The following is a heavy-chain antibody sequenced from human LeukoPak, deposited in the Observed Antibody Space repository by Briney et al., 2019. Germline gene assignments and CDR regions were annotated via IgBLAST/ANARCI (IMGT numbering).Heavy chain of an antibody. D-gene: IGHD5-18*01. CDR3: ARAVTSMDGY. Sequence: EWVASLNEDGSKRSYVGSVKGRFTISRDNAQNSVYLQMNSLTAEDTAVYYCARAVTSMDGYWGLGTLVTVSS. J-gene: IGHJ4*02. CDR2: LNEDGSKR. V-gene: IGHV3-7*03.